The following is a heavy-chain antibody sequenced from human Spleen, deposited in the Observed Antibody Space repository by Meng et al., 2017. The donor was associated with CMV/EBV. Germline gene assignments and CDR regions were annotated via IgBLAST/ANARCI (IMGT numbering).Heavy chain of an antibody. J-gene: IGHJ4*03. CDR3: ARGDPGYYYGSTTL. D-gene: IGHD3-10*01. CDR1: GYIFTNFD. Sequence: ASVKVSCKASGYIFTNFDITWVRQAPGQGLEWMGWMIPDSGKTGYAQKFQGRVTMTRNISTRTAFMELRSLRTEDTAVYYCARGDPGYYYGSTTLWGQGTLVTVSS. V-gene: IGHV1-8*01. CDR2: MIPDSGKT.